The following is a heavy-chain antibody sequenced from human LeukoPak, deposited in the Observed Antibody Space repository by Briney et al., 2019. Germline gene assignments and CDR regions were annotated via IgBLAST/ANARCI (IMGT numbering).Heavy chain of an antibody. Sequence: GGSLRLSCAASRFTLSSYPTLWVRQAPGKGLEWVSSISNSGFYIYYADSVKGRFVVSRDNANNSLYLQMNSLRDEDTAVYYCVTDGASDIWGQGTMVTVSS. CDR2: ISNSGFYI. CDR1: RFTLSSYP. CDR3: VTDGASDI. J-gene: IGHJ3*02. V-gene: IGHV3-21*01.